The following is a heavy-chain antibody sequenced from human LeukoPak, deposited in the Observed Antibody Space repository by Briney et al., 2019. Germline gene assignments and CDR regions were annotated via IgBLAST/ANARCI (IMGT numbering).Heavy chain of an antibody. Sequence: PGGSLRLSCAASGFTFSIYSMHWVRQAPGKGLVWVSRIKSDGSSTIYADSVKGRFTISRDNAKNTLYLQMDSLRVEDTAVYYCAKSDWFDPWGQGTLVTVSS. CDR2: IKSDGSST. CDR3: AKSDWFDP. CDR1: GFTFSIYS. V-gene: IGHV3-74*01. J-gene: IGHJ5*02.